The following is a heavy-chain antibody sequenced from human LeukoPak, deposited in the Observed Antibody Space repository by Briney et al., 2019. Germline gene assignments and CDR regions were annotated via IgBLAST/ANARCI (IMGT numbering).Heavy chain of an antibody. Sequence: ASVKVSCKASGYTFTIFSITWVRQAPGQGLEWMEWIIVYNRNTNHAQKLQGRDTITPGTSTSTADMELRSLRAHDTAVYYWARLGGELLGPWFDYWGQGTLVTVSS. J-gene: IGHJ4*02. CDR1: GYTFTIFS. CDR2: IIVYNRNT. D-gene: IGHD1-26*01. CDR3: ARLGGELLGPWFDY. V-gene: IGHV1-18*01.